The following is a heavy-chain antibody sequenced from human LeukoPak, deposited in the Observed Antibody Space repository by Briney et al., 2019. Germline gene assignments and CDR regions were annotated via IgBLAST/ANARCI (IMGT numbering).Heavy chain of an antibody. CDR3: ARAYGDYSYFDY. D-gene: IGHD4-17*01. CDR1: GFTFSSYS. CDR2: ISSSSSYI. J-gene: IGHJ4*02. V-gene: IGHV3-21*01. Sequence: PGGSLRLSCAASGFTFSSYSMNWVRQAPGKGLEWVSSISSSSSYIYYADSVRGRFTISRDNAKNSLYLQMNSLRAEDTAVYYCARAYGDYSYFDYWGQGTLVTVSP.